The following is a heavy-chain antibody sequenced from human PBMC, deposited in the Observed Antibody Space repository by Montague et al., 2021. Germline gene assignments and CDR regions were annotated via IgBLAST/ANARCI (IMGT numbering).Heavy chain of an antibody. Sequence: SETLSLTCTVSGSSITSTIYYLGWIPKSPGKGLAGLGCLYYSGNSFYQPSLRSRITMAVDTSKNQFSLNLGSVTAADTAIYYCARVFSSWYVGWFDPWGQGTLVTAAS. V-gene: IGHV4-39*07. CDR2: LYYSGNS. J-gene: IGHJ5*02. D-gene: IGHD6-13*01. CDR3: ARVFSSWYVGWFDP. CDR1: GSSITSTIYY.